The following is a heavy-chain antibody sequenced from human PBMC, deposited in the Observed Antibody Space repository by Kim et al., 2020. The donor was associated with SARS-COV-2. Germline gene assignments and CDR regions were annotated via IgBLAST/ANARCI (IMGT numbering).Heavy chain of an antibody. D-gene: IGHD6-13*01. CDR2: IYYSGST. CDR3: ARPDNAAGIIPFDY. Sequence: SETLSLTCTVSGGSISSSSYYWGWIRQPPGKGLEWIGSIYYSGSTYYNPSLKSRVTISVDTSKNQFSLKLSSVTAADTAVYYCARPDNAAGIIPFDYWGQGTLVTVSS. CDR1: GGSISSSSYY. V-gene: IGHV4-39*01. J-gene: IGHJ4*02.